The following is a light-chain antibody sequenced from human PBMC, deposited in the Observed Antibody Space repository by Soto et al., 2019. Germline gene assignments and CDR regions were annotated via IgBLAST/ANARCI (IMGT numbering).Light chain of an antibody. CDR1: SSDVGAYNY. Sequence: QSALTQPPSASGSPGQPVTISCTGTSSDVGAYNYVSWYQQHPGKAPKLMIYEVTNRPSGVPDRFSASKSGNTASLTVSGLQAEDEADYFCSSYAGFNNFVFGTGTKVTVL. CDR3: SSYAGFNNFV. J-gene: IGLJ1*01. CDR2: EVT. V-gene: IGLV2-8*01.